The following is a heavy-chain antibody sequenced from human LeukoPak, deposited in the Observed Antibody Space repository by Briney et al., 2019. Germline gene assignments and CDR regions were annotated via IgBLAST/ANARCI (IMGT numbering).Heavy chain of an antibody. Sequence: ASVKVSCKASGYTFTNYAMNWVRQAPGQGLEWMGWINPNSGGTNYAQKFQGRVTMTRDTSISTAYMELSRLRSDDTAVYYCARLMTTVTPNWFDPWGQGTLVTVSS. J-gene: IGHJ5*02. CDR3: ARLMTTVTPNWFDP. CDR1: GYTFTNYA. D-gene: IGHD4-11*01. V-gene: IGHV1-2*02. CDR2: INPNSGGT.